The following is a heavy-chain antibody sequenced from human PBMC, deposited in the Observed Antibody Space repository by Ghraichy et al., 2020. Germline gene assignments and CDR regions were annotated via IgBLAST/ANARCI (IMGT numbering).Heavy chain of an antibody. CDR1: GFTFSSYA. CDR2: ISGSGGRT. V-gene: IGHV3-23*01. J-gene: IGHJ4*02. CDR3: AKDRHDYGDYPVSTLDY. D-gene: IGHD4-17*01. Sequence: GGSLRLSCAASGFTFSSYAMNWVRQAPGKGLEWVSVISGSGGRTYYADSVKGRFTISRDNSKNTLYLQMNSLRAEDTAVYYCAKDRHDYGDYPVSTLDYWGQGALVTVSS.